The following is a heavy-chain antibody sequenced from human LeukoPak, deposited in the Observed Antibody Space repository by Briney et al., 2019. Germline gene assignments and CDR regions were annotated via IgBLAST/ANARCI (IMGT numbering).Heavy chain of an antibody. V-gene: IGHV1-18*01. CDR2: ISAYNGNT. CDR1: GYTFTSYG. J-gene: IGHJ1*01. D-gene: IGHD3-3*01. Sequence: APVKVSCKASGYTFTSYGISWVRQAPGQGLEWMGWISAYNGNTNYAQKLQGRVTMTRDTSISTAYMELSSLMSEDTAVYYCARGLPKAVFGVVIEDWGQGTLVTVSS. CDR3: ARGLPKAVFGVVIED.